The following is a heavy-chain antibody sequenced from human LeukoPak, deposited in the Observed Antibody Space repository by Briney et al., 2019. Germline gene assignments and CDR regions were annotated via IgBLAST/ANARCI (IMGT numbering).Heavy chain of an antibody. V-gene: IGHV1-2*02. CDR3: ARGDIVVLPAGIPHNWFDP. J-gene: IGHJ5*02. D-gene: IGHD2-2*02. Sequence: ASVKVSCKASGYTFTGYYIHWVGQAPGQGLEWMGWINPNSGGTNYARKFQGRVTMTRDTSISTAYMELSRLRSDDTAVYYCARGDIVVLPAGIPHNWFDPWGQGTLVTVSS. CDR2: INPNSGGT. CDR1: GYTFTGYY.